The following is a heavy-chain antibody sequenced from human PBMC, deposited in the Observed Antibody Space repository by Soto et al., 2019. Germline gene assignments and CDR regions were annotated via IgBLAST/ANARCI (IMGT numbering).Heavy chain of an antibody. J-gene: IGHJ4*02. CDR1: GYTFTSYY. V-gene: IGHV1-46*01. Sequence: WASVKVSFKASGYTFTSYYIHWVRQAPGQGLEWMGIINPSGGSTSYAQKFQGRVTMTRDTSTSTVYMELSSLRSEDTAVYYCAREWSSGNSGYYFDYWGQGTLVTVSS. CDR3: AREWSSGNSGYYFDY. D-gene: IGHD1-26*01. CDR2: INPSGGST.